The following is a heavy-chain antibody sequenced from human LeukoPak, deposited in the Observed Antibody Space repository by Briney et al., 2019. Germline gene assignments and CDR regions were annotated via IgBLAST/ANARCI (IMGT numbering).Heavy chain of an antibody. J-gene: IGHJ4*02. CDR3: AKDLPRGSSSSEAYFDY. CDR2: ISGSGGST. CDR1: GFTFSSYA. Sequence: GGSLRLSCAASGFTFSSYAMSWVGQAPGKGLEWVSAISGSGGSTYYADSVKGRFTISRDNSKNTLYLQMNSLRAEDTAVYYCAKDLPRGSSSSEAYFDYWGQGTLVTVSS. D-gene: IGHD6-13*01. V-gene: IGHV3-23*01.